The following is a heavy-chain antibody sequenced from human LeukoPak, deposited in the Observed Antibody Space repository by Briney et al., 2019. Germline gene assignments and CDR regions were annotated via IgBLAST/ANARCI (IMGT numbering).Heavy chain of an antibody. CDR1: GYTFTSYA. D-gene: IGHD4-17*01. Sequence: SVKVSCKASGYTFTSYAISWVRQAPGQGLEWMGGIIPIFGTANYAQKFQGRVTITADKSTSTAYTELSSLRSEDTAVYYCARDYGDYEDYYYMDVWGKGTTVTVSS. CDR3: ARDYGDYEDYYYMDV. V-gene: IGHV1-69*06. J-gene: IGHJ6*03. CDR2: IIPIFGTA.